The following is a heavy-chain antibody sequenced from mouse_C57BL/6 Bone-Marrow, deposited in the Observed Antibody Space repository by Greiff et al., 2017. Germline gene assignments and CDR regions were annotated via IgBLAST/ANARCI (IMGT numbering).Heavy chain of an antibody. CDR2: ISGGGGNT. CDR1: GFTFSSYT. CDR3: ARLLRYWYFDV. Sequence: EVKLMESGGGLVKPGGSLKLSCAASGFTFSSYTMSWVRQTPEKRLEWVATISGGGGNTYYPDSVKGRFTISRDNAKNTLDLQMSSLRSEDTALYYCARLLRYWYFDVWGTGTTVTVSS. V-gene: IGHV5-9*01. J-gene: IGHJ1*03. D-gene: IGHD1-1*01.